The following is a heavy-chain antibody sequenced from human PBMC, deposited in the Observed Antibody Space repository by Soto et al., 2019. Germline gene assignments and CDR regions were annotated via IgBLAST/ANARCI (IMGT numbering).Heavy chain of an antibody. J-gene: IGHJ4*02. D-gene: IGHD6-13*01. CDR2: IIPRLGTP. V-gene: IGHV1-69*01. CDR1: GGTFNNYA. Sequence: QVQLVQSGAEVKKPGSSVKVSCKASGGTFNNYALTWVRQAPGQGLEWMGGIIPRLGTPNYAQRFQGRVTXXXAESTXXXXXXXXXXXXXXTALYYCASSYGTSWYGDYWGQGTLVTVSS. CDR3: ASSYGTSWYGDY.